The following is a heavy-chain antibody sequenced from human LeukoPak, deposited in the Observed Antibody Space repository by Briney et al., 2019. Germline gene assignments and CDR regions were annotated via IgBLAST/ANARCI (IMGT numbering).Heavy chain of an antibody. Sequence: KPSETLSLTCAVYGGSFSGYYWSWIRQPPGKGLEWIGEINHSGSTNYNPSLKSRVTISVDTSKNQFSLNLTSVTAADTAVYYCARATTFDYWGPGTLVTVSS. V-gene: IGHV4-34*01. CDR3: ARATTFDY. D-gene: IGHD1-1*01. CDR1: GGSFSGYY. CDR2: INHSGST. J-gene: IGHJ4*02.